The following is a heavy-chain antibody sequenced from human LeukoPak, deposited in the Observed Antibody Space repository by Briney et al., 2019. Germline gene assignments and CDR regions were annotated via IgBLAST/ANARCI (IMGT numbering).Heavy chain of an antibody. D-gene: IGHD4-17*01. CDR1: GFTFSSYW. CDR3: ATLHYGDFDY. J-gene: IGHJ4*02. V-gene: IGHV3-74*01. Sequence: PGGSLRLSCAASGFTFSSYWMSWVRQAPGQGLVWVSRINPEATTISYADSVKGRFTISRDNAKNTLYLQMNSLRAEDTAVYYCATLHYGDFDYWGQGTLLTVSS. CDR2: INPEATTI.